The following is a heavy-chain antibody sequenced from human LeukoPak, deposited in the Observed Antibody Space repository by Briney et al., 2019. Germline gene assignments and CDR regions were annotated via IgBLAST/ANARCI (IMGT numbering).Heavy chain of an antibody. V-gene: IGHV3-9*01. D-gene: IGHD4-17*01. Sequence: GGSLRLSCAASGFTFDDYAMHWVRQAPGKGLEWVSGISWNSGSIGYADSVKGRFTISRDNAKNSLYLQMNSLRAEDTAVYYCARDNYGDYYMDVWGKGTTVTISS. CDR3: ARDNYGDYYMDV. CDR1: GFTFDDYA. J-gene: IGHJ6*03. CDR2: ISWNSGSI.